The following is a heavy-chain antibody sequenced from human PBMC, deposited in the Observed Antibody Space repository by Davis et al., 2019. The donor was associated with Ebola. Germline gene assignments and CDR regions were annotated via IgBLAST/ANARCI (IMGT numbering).Heavy chain of an antibody. J-gene: IGHJ6*02. CDR2: IIPILGTA. Sequence: AASVKVSCKASGGTFSSYAISWVRQAPGQGLEWMGGIIPILGTANYAQKFQGRVTITADESTSTAYMELSSLRSEDTAVYYCATGLLWFREGYYYYGMDVWGQGTTVTVSS. CDR1: GGTFSSYA. V-gene: IGHV1-69*13. CDR3: ATGLLWFREGYYYYGMDV. D-gene: IGHD3-10*01.